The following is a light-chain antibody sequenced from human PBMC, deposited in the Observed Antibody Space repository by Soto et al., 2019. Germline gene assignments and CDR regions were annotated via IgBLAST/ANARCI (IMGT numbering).Light chain of an antibody. CDR1: QSVSSN. Sequence: EIVMTQSPATLSASPGERATLSCRASQSVSSNLAWYQQEPGQAPRLLIYDASTRATGILARFSGSGSGTEFTLTISSLQSEDFAVYYCQQYNNWPRTFGQGTKVEIK. V-gene: IGKV3-15*01. J-gene: IGKJ1*01. CDR3: QQYNNWPRT. CDR2: DAS.